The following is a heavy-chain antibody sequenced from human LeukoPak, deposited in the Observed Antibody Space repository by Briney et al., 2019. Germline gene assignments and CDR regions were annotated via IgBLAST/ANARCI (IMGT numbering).Heavy chain of an antibody. D-gene: IGHD3-22*01. CDR3: ARHLSYYYDSSAH. V-gene: IGHV4-4*02. J-gene: IGHJ1*01. CDR1: GGSITTTNW. CDR2: IYHGGST. Sequence: SSVTLSLTCTISGGSITTTNWWSWFRQSPRKGLEWIGEIYHGGSTNYHPSFESRVTISLDRTKNQFSLNLNSVTAADTAVYYCARHLSYYYDSSAHWGQGTLVTVSS.